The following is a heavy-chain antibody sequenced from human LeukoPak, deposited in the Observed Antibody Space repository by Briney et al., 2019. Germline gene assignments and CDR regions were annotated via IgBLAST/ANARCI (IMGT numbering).Heavy chain of an antibody. J-gene: IGHJ4*02. V-gene: IGHV4-59*01. CDR3: AREAYYYDSSGYSYPSFDY. CDR1: GGSISSYY. Sequence: SETLSLTCTVCGGSISSYYWSWLRQPPGKGLEWIRYIYYSGSTKYNPSLKSRVTISVDTSKNQFSLKLSSVTAADTAVYYCAREAYYYDSSGYSYPSFDYWGQGILVTVSS. D-gene: IGHD3-22*01. CDR2: IYYSGST.